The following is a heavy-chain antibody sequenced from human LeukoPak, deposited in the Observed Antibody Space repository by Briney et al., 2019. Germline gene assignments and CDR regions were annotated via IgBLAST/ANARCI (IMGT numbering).Heavy chain of an antibody. CDR1: GFTFSSYA. J-gene: IGHJ4*02. Sequence: GGSLRLSCAASGFTFSSYAMHWVRQAPGKGLEWVGRIKSKTDGGTTDYAAPVKGRFTISRDDSKNTLYLQMNSLKTEDTAVYYCSTTYYYDSSEGYWGQGTLVTVSS. CDR2: IKSKTDGGTT. D-gene: IGHD3-22*01. V-gene: IGHV3-15*07. CDR3: STTYYYDSSEGY.